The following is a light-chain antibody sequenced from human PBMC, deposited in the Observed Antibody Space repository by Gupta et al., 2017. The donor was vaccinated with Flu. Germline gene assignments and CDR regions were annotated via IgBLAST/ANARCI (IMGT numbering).Light chain of an antibody. Sequence: QSVLTQPPSASGTPGQRVTISCSCSSSNIGSNTVNWYQQLPGTAPKLLIYSNNQRPSGVPDRFSGSKSGTSASLAISGLQSEDEADYYCAAWDDSLNAWVFGGGTKLTVL. CDR2: SNN. CDR1: SSNIGSNT. J-gene: IGLJ3*02. V-gene: IGLV1-44*01. CDR3: AAWDDSLNAWV.